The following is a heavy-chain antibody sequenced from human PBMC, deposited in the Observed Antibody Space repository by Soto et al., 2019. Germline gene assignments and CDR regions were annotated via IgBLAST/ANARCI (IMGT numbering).Heavy chain of an antibody. D-gene: IGHD3-9*01. J-gene: IGHJ4*02. CDR2: IYNTGSA. CDR3: ARGVDILTGRYFDY. Sequence: PSETLSLTCSVSGDSISSGVSFWSWIRQHPGKGLEWIGHIYNTGSAYFNPSLKSRAVISVDTPKNHFSLSLRSLTAADTAVYYCARGVDILTGRYFDYWGPGTLVTVSS. V-gene: IGHV4-31*03. CDR1: GDSISSGVSF.